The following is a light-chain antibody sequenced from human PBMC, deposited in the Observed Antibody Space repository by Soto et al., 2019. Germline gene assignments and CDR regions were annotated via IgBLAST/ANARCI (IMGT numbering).Light chain of an antibody. Sequence: QSALTQPRSVSGSPGQSVTISCTGTNSDVGGYNYVSWYQQYPGKAPKLMISGVSERPSGVPDRFSGSKSGNTASLTISGLQAEDEADYYCPSYDSTLSARYVFGTGTKVTVL. V-gene: IGLV2-11*01. J-gene: IGLJ1*01. CDR1: NSDVGGYNY. CDR3: PSYDSTLSARYV. CDR2: GVS.